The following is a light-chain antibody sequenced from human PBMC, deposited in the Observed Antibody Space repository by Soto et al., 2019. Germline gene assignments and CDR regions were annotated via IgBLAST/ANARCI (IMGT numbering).Light chain of an antibody. Sequence: QSALTQPASVSGSPGQSITISCTGTSRDVGSYNLVSWYQQHPGKAPKLMIYEGSKRPSGVSNRFSGSKSGNTASLTISGLQAEDEADYYCCSYAGSSTPLVFGAGTKLTVL. CDR2: EGS. V-gene: IGLV2-23*01. J-gene: IGLJ1*01. CDR1: SRDVGSYNL. CDR3: CSYAGSSTPLV.